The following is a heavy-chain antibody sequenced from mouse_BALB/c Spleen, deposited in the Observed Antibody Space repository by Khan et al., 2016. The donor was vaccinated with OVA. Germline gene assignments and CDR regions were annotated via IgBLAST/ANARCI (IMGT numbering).Heavy chain of an antibody. V-gene: IGHV2-6-7*01. CDR3: ARAYYGNYREAMDY. CDR1: GFSLNGYG. D-gene: IGHD2-10*01. Sequence: QVQLKESGPGLVAPSQSLSITCTVSGFSLNGYGVNWVRQPPGKGLVWLGMIWGDGSTDYNSALKSRLSISKDKSKSQVFLKMNSLQTDDTAMYYDARAYYGNYREAMDYWGQGTSVTVSS. CDR2: IWGDGST. J-gene: IGHJ4*01.